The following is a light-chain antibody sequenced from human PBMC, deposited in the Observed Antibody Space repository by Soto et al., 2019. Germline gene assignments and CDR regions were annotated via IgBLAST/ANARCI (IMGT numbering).Light chain of an antibody. CDR3: QQRKSYPIT. V-gene: IGKV1-9*01. CDR1: KDINTY. CDR2: AAS. Sequence: DIQLTQSPSFLSASVGERVTITCRASKDINTYLAWYQQKPGKAPKLLIFAASTLQNGVPSRFSGSGSGTEFTVTITSLQPEDFATYYCQQRKSYPITFGQGTRLEIK. J-gene: IGKJ5*01.